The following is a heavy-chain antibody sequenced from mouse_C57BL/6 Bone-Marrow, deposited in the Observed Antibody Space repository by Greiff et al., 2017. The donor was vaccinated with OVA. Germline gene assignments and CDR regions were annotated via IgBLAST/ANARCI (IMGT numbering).Heavy chain of an antibody. CDR1: GYTFTSYG. Sequence: QVQLQQSGAELARPGASVKLSCKASGYTFTSYGISWVKQRTGQGLEWIGEIYPRSGNTYYNEKFKGKATLTADKSSSTAYMELRSLTSEDSAVDFCARGDYSNPGNARDYWGQGTSVTVSS. V-gene: IGHV1-81*01. D-gene: IGHD2-5*01. J-gene: IGHJ4*01. CDR2: IYPRSGNT. CDR3: ARGDYSNPGNARDY.